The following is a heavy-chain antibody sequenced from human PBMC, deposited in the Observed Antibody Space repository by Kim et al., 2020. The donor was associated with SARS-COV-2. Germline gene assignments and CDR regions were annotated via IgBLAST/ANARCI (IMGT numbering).Heavy chain of an antibody. Sequence: SRVTISVDTSKNQFSLKLSSVTAADTAVYYCAATKYYDYVWGSPGCWFDPWGQGTLVTVSS. CDR3: AATKYYDYVWGSPGCWFDP. J-gene: IGHJ5*02. V-gene: IGHV4-59*01. D-gene: IGHD3-16*01.